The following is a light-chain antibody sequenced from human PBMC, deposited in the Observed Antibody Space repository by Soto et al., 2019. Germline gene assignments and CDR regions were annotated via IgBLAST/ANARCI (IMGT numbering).Light chain of an antibody. Sequence: DIQMPQSPSSLSASVGDRVTITWQASQDISNYLNWYQQKPGKAPKLLIYDASNLETGVPSRFSGSGSGTDFTFTISSLQPEDIATYYCQQYDNLPITFGQGTRLEIK. V-gene: IGKV1-33*01. CDR3: QQYDNLPIT. CDR1: QDISNY. CDR2: DAS. J-gene: IGKJ5*01.